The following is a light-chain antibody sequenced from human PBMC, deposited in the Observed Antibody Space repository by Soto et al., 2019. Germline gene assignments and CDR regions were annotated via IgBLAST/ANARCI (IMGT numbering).Light chain of an antibody. CDR1: QGISSY. Sequence: DIQMTQSPSSLSASVGDTVTITCRASQGISSYLAWYQHTPGQVPKLLIYAASTLHSGVPSRFSGSGSGTEFTLTISSLQPEDVGSYYCQKYNSGPPVTFGPGTKVDIK. J-gene: IGKJ3*01. CDR2: AAS. V-gene: IGKV1-27*01. CDR3: QKYNSGPPVT.